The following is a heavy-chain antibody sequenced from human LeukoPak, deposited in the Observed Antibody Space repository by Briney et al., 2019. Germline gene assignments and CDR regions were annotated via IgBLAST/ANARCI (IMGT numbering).Heavy chain of an antibody. J-gene: IGHJ4*02. CDR2: ISASGLST. V-gene: IGHV3-23*01. Sequence: GGSLTLSCVASGFTFSNYAMSWVRQAPGKGLEYVSPISASGLSTYYTDSVRGRFTNSRDNSKNTLYLQMHSLRAEDTAVYYCAKETSITGAGGFWGQGALVTVSS. D-gene: IGHD1-20*01. CDR3: AKETSITGAGGF. CDR1: GFTFSNYA.